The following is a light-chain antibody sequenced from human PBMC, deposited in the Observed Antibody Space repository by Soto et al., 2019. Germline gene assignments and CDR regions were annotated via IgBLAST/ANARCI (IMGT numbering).Light chain of an antibody. J-gene: IGKJ1*01. CDR2: GAS. CDR3: QHYNNWPPWT. Sequence: EIVMTQSPATLSVSPGERATLSFRASQSVSSNLAWYQQKPGQAPRLLIYGASTMATGIPARFSGSGSGTEFTLTISSLQSEDFAIYYCQHYNNWPPWTFGQGTKVDIK. V-gene: IGKV3-15*01. CDR1: QSVSSN.